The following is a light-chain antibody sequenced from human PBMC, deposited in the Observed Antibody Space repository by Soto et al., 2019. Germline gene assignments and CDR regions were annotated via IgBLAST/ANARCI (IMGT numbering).Light chain of an antibody. CDR2: KAS. J-gene: IGKJ1*01. CDR3: QHYNTYPWT. V-gene: IGKV1-5*03. Sequence: DIQMTQSPSTLSASVGDRVTVTCRASQSISSRLAWYQQKPGKAPKLLIYKASTLESGVPPRFSGSGSGTDFTLTISSLQPDDFATYYCQHYNTYPWTFGQGTKVDIK. CDR1: QSISSR.